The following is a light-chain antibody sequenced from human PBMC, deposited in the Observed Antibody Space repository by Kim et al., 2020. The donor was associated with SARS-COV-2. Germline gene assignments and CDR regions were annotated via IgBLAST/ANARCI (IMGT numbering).Light chain of an antibody. CDR3: NSRDSSGNHLV. J-gene: IGLJ3*02. CDR2: GKN. V-gene: IGLV3-19*01. CDR1: SLRSYY. Sequence: ALGQTVRITCQGDSLRSYYASWYQQKPGQAPVLVIYGKNNRPSWIPDRFYGSSSGNTASLTITGAQAEDEADYYCNSRDSSGNHLVFGGGTQLTVL.